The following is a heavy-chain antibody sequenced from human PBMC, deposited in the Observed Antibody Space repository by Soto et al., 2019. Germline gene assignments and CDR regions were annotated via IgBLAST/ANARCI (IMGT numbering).Heavy chain of an antibody. CDR2: ILYDGNNK. CDR1: GFTFRSYG. V-gene: IGHV3-30*18. CDR3: AKDLSQTTVTDY. J-gene: IGHJ4*02. D-gene: IGHD4-17*01. Sequence: GGSLRLSCAASGFTFRSYGMHWVRQAPGKGLEWVATILYDGNNKYYADSVKGRFTISRDNSKNTLFLQMNSLRAEDTAVYFCAKDLSQTTVTDYWGQGTLVTVSS.